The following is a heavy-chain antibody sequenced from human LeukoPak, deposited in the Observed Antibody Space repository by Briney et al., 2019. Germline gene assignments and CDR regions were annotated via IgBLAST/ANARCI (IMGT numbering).Heavy chain of an antibody. CDR3: ARDHEIAGLAY. V-gene: IGHV4-38-2*02. J-gene: IGHJ4*02. CDR2: IYHSGSS. D-gene: IGHD6-13*01. CDR1: GYSISSGYY. Sequence: SETLSLTCTVSGYSISSGYYWGWIRQPPGKGLEWIGTIYHSGSSYYNPSLKSRVTISVDTSKNQFSLKLTSVTAADTAVYYCARDHEIAGLAYWGQGTLVTVSS.